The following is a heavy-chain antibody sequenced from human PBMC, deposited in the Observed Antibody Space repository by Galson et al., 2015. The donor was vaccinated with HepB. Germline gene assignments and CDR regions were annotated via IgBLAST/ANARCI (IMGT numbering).Heavy chain of an antibody. CDR2: INPINGAT. CDR3: TRDGDDSSGHFDI. Sequence: SVKVSCKASGYTFSSFYIMWVRQAPGQGLEWMGRINPINGATNYAQKFQGRVTMTRDTSLSAAYMELNSLRSDDTALYYCTRDGDDSSGHFDIWGQGTMVTVSS. D-gene: IGHD3-22*01. CDR1: GYTFSSFY. J-gene: IGHJ3*02. V-gene: IGHV1-2*06.